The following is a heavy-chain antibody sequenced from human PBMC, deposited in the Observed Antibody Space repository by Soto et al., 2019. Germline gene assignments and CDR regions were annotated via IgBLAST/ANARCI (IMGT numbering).Heavy chain of an antibody. CDR3: TTVLYPEYSSSSNY. D-gene: IGHD6-6*01. CDR1: GFTFSNAW. V-gene: IGHV3-15*01. CDR2: IKSKTDGGTT. J-gene: IGHJ4*02. Sequence: PGGSLRLSCSASGFTFSNAWMSWVRQAPGKGLEWVGRIKSKTDGGTTDYAAPVKGRFTISRDDSKNTLYLQMNSLKTEDTAVYYCTTVLYPEYSSSSNYWGQGTLVTVSS.